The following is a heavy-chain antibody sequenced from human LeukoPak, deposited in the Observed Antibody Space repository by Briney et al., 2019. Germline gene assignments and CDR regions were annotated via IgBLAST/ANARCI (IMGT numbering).Heavy chain of an antibody. V-gene: IGHV3-30-3*01. Sequence: PGGSLRLSCAASGFTFSSYAMHWVRQAPGKGLEWVAVISYDGSNKYYADSVKGRFTISRDNSKNTLYLQMNSLRAEDTAVYYCARDSTAYYYYYGMDAWGQGTTVTVSS. CDR3: ARDSTAYYYYYGMDA. CDR2: ISYDGSNK. CDR1: GFTFSSYA. J-gene: IGHJ6*02. D-gene: IGHD2-8*02.